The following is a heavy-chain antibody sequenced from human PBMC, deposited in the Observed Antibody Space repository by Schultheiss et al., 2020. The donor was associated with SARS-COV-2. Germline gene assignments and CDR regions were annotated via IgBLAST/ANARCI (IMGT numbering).Heavy chain of an antibody. Sequence: SETLSLTCAVYGGSFSGYYWSWIRQPPGKGLEWIGHIHQSGGTKYNPSLASRLTMSVDTSKNQFSLKLSSVTAADTAVYYCARGQMVVAPRVNWFDPWGQGTLVTVSS. D-gene: IGHD2-15*01. V-gene: IGHV4-34*01. J-gene: IGHJ5*02. CDR2: IHQSGGT. CDR1: GGSFSGYY. CDR3: ARGQMVVAPRVNWFDP.